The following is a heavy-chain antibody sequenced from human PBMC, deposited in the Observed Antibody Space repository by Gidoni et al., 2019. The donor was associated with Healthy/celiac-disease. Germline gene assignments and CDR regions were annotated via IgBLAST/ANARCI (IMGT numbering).Heavy chain of an antibody. J-gene: IGHJ3*02. CDR2: ISAYNGNT. D-gene: IGHD6-6*01. V-gene: IGHV1-18*01. CDR1: GYTFTSYG. Sequence: QVQLVQSGAEVKKPGASVKVSCTASGYTFTSYGISWVRQAPGQGLEWMGLISAYNGNTNYAQKLQGRVTMTTDTSTSTAYMELRSLRSDDTAVYYCARDGAYSSSSRQVYYDAFDIWGQGTMVTVSS. CDR3: ARDGAYSSSSRQVYYDAFDI.